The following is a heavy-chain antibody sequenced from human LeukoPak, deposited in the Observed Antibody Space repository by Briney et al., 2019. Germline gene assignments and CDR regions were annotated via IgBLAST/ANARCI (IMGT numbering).Heavy chain of an antibody. CDR3: AIMITFGGVTDIDY. CDR2: ISTSGRT. D-gene: IGHD3-16*01. Sequence: SQTLSLTCTVSGGSISSGSYYWSWIRQPAGKGLEWIGRISTSGRTNYNPSLRSRVTISVDTSKNQFSLKLSSVTAADTAVYYCAIMITFGGVTDIDYWGQGTLVTVSS. J-gene: IGHJ4*02. V-gene: IGHV4-61*02. CDR1: GGSISSGSYY.